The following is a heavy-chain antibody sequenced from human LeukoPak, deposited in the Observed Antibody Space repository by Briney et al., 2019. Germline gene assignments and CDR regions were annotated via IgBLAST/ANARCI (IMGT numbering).Heavy chain of an antibody. J-gene: IGHJ6*02. D-gene: IGHD3-22*01. Sequence: SETLSLTCTVSGGSISNYYWSWIRQPAGKGLEYIGGISYSGSTYYNPSLKSRATISADTSKNQFSLRLSFVTVADTAVYYCARHASDSSGLYNYYGMDVWGQGTTVTVSS. CDR2: ISYSGST. CDR1: GGSISNYY. V-gene: IGHV4-59*05. CDR3: ARHASDSSGLYNYYGMDV.